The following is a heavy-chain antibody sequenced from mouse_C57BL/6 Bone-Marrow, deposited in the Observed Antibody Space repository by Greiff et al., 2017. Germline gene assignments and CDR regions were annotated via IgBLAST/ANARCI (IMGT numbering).Heavy chain of an antibody. CDR3: ARPYSSKCWYFDV. D-gene: IGHD2-5*01. V-gene: IGHV1-55*01. Sequence: QVQLQQPGAELVKPGASVKMSCKASGYTFTSYWITWVKQRPGQGLEWIGDIYPGSGSTNYNEKFKSKATLTVDTSSSTAYMPLSSLTYEDSAVYYCARPYSSKCWYFDVWGTGTTVTVSS. CDR2: IYPGSGST. CDR1: GYTFTSYW. J-gene: IGHJ1*03.